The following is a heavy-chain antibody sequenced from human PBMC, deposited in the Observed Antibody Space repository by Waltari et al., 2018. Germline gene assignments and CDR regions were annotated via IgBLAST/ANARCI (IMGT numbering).Heavy chain of an antibody. Sequence: QVQLVQSGAEVKKPGSSVKVSCKASGGPFTGYYMHWVRQAPGQGLEWMGRINPNSGGTNYAQKFQGRVTMTRDTSISTAYMELSRLRSDDTAVYYCAASPTELRQYFQHWGQGTLVTVSS. D-gene: IGHD1-26*01. CDR3: AASPTELRQYFQH. V-gene: IGHV1-2*06. J-gene: IGHJ1*01. CDR2: INPNSGGT. CDR1: GGPFTGYY.